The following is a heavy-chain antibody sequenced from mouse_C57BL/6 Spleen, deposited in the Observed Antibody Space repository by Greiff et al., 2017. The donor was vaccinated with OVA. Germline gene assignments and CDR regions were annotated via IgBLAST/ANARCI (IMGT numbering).Heavy chain of an antibody. V-gene: IGHV2-2*01. D-gene: IGHD2-4*01. CDR2: IWSGGST. J-gene: IGHJ1*03. CDR3: ARRGITTDFDV. Sequence: VKVEESGPGLVQPSQSLSITCTVSGFSLTSYGVHWVRQSPGKGLEWLGVIWSGGSTDYNAAFISRLSISKDNSKSQVFFKMNSLQADDTAIYYCARRGITTDFDVWGTGTTVTVSS. CDR1: GFSLTSYG.